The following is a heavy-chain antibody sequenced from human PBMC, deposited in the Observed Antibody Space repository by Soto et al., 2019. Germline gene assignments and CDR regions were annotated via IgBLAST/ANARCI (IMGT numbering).Heavy chain of an antibody. V-gene: IGHV3-23*01. CDR2: ISGGGGNT. J-gene: IGHJ4*02. CDR3: AKDHVAAATGSLIFEH. D-gene: IGHD6-13*01. CDR1: GFTFRSYT. Sequence: GGSLRLSCAASGFTFRSYTMSWVRQAPGKGLEWVSVISGGGGNTYYRDSVKGRFTISRDNSKNTLYLQMNSLRAEDTAVYYCAKDHVAAATGSLIFEHWGQGTLVTV.